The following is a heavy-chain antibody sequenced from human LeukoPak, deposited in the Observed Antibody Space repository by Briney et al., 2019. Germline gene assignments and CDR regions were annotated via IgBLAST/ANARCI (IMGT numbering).Heavy chain of an antibody. CDR3: ARGRATDG. J-gene: IGHJ4*02. CDR2: INHSGST. V-gene: IGHV4-34*01. CDR1: GGSISGYY. D-gene: IGHD5-12*01. Sequence: SETLSLTCAVSGGSISGYYWSWIRQPPGKGLEWIGEINHSGSTNYNPSLKSRVTISVDTSKNQFSLKLSSVTAADTAVYYCARGRATDGWGQRTLVTVSS.